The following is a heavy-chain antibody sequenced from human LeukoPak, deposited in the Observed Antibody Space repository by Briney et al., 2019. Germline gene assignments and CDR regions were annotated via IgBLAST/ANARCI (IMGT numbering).Heavy chain of an antibody. Sequence: PSETLSLTCAVSGGSISSSNWWSWVRQPPGKGLEWIGEIYHSGSTNYNPSLKGRVTISVDKSKNQFSLKLSSVTAADTAVYYCARGVPAALSRNWFDPWGQGTLVTVSS. V-gene: IGHV4-4*02. CDR2: IYHSGST. J-gene: IGHJ5*02. D-gene: IGHD2-2*01. CDR1: GGSISSSNW. CDR3: ARGVPAALSRNWFDP.